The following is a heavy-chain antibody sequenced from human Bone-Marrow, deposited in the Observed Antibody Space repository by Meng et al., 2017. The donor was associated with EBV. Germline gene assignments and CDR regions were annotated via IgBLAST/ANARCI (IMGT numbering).Heavy chain of an antibody. D-gene: IGHD7-27*01. J-gene: IGHJ5*02. V-gene: IGHV4-59*01. Sequence: VQLPEPGPGPVKPSVTLSLTCSVSGGSINNYYWSWIRQPPGKGLEWIGYIYYSGSTTYNPSLKSRVTISVDTSKNQFSLKLSSVTAADTAVYYCARGENWGGWFDPWGQGTLVTVSS. CDR2: IYYSGST. CDR3: ARGENWGGWFDP. CDR1: GGSINNYY.